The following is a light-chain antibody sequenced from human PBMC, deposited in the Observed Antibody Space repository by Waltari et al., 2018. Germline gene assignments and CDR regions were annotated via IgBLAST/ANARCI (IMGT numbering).Light chain of an antibody. CDR2: DAS. V-gene: IGKV3-20*01. J-gene: IGKJ1*01. CDR1: QRVGRS. CDR3: QMYVRLPAT. Sequence: EIVLTQSPGTLSLSPGERAILSCRASQRVGRSLCWYQQKNSQAPRLLIYDASTRATGIPDRFSGGGSGTDFSLTISRLEPEDFAVYYCQMYVRLPATFGQGTKVEI.